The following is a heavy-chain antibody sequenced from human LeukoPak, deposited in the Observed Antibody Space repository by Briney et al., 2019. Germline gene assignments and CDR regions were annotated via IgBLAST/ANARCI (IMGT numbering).Heavy chain of an antibody. V-gene: IGHV1-18*01. CDR3: ARDTAMVRAYYYGMDV. CDR1: GYTFTSYG. CDR2: ISAYNGNT. D-gene: IGHD5-18*01. Sequence: ASVKVSCKASGYTFTSYGISWVRQAPGQGLEWMGWISAYNGNTNYAQKLQGRVTMTTDTSTSTAYMELRSLRSDDTAVYYCARDTAMVRAYYYGMDVWGQGTTVTVSS. J-gene: IGHJ6*02.